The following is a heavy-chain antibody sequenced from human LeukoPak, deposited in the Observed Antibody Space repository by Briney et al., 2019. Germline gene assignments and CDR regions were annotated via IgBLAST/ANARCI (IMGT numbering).Heavy chain of an antibody. Sequence: GGSLRLSCAASGFTFDDYGMSWVRQAPGKGLEWVSGINWNGGSTGYADSVKGRFTISRDNAKNSLYLQMNSLRAEDTALYYCARLTSTYYDILGAFDIWGQGTMVTVSS. D-gene: IGHD3-9*01. CDR3: ARLTSTYYDILGAFDI. CDR1: GFTFDDYG. V-gene: IGHV3-20*04. CDR2: INWNGGST. J-gene: IGHJ3*02.